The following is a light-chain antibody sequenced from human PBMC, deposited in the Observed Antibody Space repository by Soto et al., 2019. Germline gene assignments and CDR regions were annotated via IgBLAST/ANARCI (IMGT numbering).Light chain of an antibody. V-gene: IGKV3D-15*01. Sequence: EIGMPQSPATLSVSPGERATLSCSAIQGVRSYLAGYQQTPGQAPRLLIYGASRRVTGIPDRFSGSGSGTDFILTISRLEPEDFAVDYCQHYDNTPLSVTFGPVAQVD. J-gene: IGKJ3*01. CDR1: QGVRSY. CDR3: QHYDNTPLSVT. CDR2: GAS.